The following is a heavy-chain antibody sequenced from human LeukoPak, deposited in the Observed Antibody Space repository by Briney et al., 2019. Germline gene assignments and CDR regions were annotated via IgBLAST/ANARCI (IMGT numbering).Heavy chain of an antibody. CDR3: AKEGNYDFWSGYFNYYGMDV. Sequence: GGSLRLSCAAPGFTFSSYGMHWVRQAPGKGLEWVAVISYGGSNKYYADSVKGRFTISRDNSKNTLYLQMNSLRAEDTAVYYCAKEGNYDFWSGYFNYYGMDVWGQGTTVTVSS. J-gene: IGHJ6*02. CDR1: GFTFSSYG. V-gene: IGHV3-30*18. CDR2: ISYGGSNK. D-gene: IGHD3-3*01.